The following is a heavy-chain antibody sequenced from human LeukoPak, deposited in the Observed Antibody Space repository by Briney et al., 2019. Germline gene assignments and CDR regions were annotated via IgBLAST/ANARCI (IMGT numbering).Heavy chain of an antibody. J-gene: IGHJ6*02. CDR1: GFTFSSCW. CDR3: ARAVPDFWSGYYRYYYGMDV. V-gene: IGHV3-7*01. D-gene: IGHD3-3*01. CDR2: IKQDGSEK. Sequence: GGSLRLSCAASGFTFSSCWMSWVRQAPGKGLEWVANIKQDGSEKYYVDSVKGRFTISRDNAKNSLYLQMNSLRAEDTAVYYCARAVPDFWSGYYRYYYGMDVWGQGTTVTVSS.